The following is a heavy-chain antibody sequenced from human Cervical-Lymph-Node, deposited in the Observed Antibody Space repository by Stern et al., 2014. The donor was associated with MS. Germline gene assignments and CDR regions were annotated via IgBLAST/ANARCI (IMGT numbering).Heavy chain of an antibody. J-gene: IGHJ3*02. CDR1: GYTFTGYY. Sequence: QLVQSGAEVKKPGASVKVSCKASGYTFTGYYMHWVRQAPGQGLEWMGRINPNSGGTNYAQKFQGRATMTRDTSISTAYMELSRLRSDDTAVYYCARDWAPAVLDAFDIWGQGTMVTVSS. V-gene: IGHV1-2*06. CDR2: INPNSGGT. D-gene: IGHD1-1*01. CDR3: ARDWAPAVLDAFDI.